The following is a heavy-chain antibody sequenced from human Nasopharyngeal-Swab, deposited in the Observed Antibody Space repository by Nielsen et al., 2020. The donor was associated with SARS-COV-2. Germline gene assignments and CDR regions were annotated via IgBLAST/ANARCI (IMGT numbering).Heavy chain of an antibody. CDR3: AKLDCSSTSCYTGGKTTYYYYGMDV. CDR1: GFTFSSYA. V-gene: IGHV3-23*01. Sequence: GESLKISCAASGFTFSSYAMSWVRQAPGKGLEWVSAISGSGGSTYYADSLKGRFTISTDNSKNTLYLQMNSLRAEDTAVYYCAKLDCSSTSCYTGGKTTYYYYGMDVWGQGTTVTVSS. J-gene: IGHJ6*02. CDR2: ISGSGGST. D-gene: IGHD2-2*02.